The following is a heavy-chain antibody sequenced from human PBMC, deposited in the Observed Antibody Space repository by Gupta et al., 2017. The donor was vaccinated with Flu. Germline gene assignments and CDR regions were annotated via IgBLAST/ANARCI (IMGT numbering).Heavy chain of an antibody. J-gene: IGHJ4*02. CDR1: GFTFRDYA. CDR2: INHNGQST. V-gene: IGHV3-23*01. Sequence: EVQLLESGGGLVQPGGSLRLSRAASGFTFRDYAMNWVRQAPGKGLEWVSIINHNGQSTHYADSVKGRFTISRDDSKSTLYLQMNNLGVEDTAVYYCASRGWNRISSFDSWGQGTLVTVSS. D-gene: IGHD6-19*01. CDR3: ASRGWNRISSFDS.